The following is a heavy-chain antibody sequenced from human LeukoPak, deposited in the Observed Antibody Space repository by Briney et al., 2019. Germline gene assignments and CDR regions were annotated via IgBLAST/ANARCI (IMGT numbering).Heavy chain of an antibody. Sequence: GGSLRLSCAVSGFTFSSYAMTWVRQAPGKGLEWVSCISYSGSSTYYADSVKGRFTISRDNSKNTLYLQMNSLRAEDTAIYYCAKGTQLWFGNPFDYWGQGTLVTVSS. V-gene: IGHV3-23*01. CDR1: GFTFSSYA. CDR2: ISYSGSST. CDR3: AKGTQLWFGNPFDY. D-gene: IGHD3-10*01. J-gene: IGHJ4*02.